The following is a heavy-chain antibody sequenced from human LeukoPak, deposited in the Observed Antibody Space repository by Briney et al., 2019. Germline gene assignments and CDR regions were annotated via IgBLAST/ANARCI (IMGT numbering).Heavy chain of an antibody. J-gene: IGHJ4*02. CDR3: AREGDRHLTFDY. D-gene: IGHD3-16*01. V-gene: IGHV3-7*01. CDR2: IKQDGSEK. CDR1: GFTFSSYW. Sequence: GGSLRLSCAASGFTFSSYWMSWVRQAPGKGLEWVANIKQDGSEKYYVDSVKGRFTISRDNSDNTVYLQMNGLRLEDTAVYFCAREGDRHLTFDYWGRGTLVTVSS.